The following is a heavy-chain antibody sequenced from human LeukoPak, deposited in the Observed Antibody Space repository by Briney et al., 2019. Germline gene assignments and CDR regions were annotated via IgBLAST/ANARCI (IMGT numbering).Heavy chain of an antibody. CDR3: AKERTGGWPFDY. Sequence: GGSLRLSCAASGFTFSNYAMSWVRQAPGKGLEWVSGISGSRGTTYYADSVKGRLTISRDNSKDTLYLQMNSLRADDTAVYYCAKERTGGWPFDYWGQGTLVTVSS. V-gene: IGHV3-23*01. J-gene: IGHJ4*02. CDR2: ISGSRGTT. D-gene: IGHD6-19*01. CDR1: GFTFSNYA.